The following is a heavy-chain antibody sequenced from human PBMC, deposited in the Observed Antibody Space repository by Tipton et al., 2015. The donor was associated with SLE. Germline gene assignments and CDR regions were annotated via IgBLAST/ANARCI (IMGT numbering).Heavy chain of an antibody. D-gene: IGHD3-16*01. CDR3: ARGRGGEFLDY. CDR2: IWYGGSNK. CDR1: GVMVTTSA. Sequence: SLRLSCAASGVMVTTSALHWVRQAPGKGLGWVAVIWYGGSNKFYADSVKGRFTISRDNSKNTVSLHMNSLRVEDTAVYFCARGRGGEFLDYWGQGTLVTVSS. J-gene: IGHJ4*02. V-gene: IGHV3-33*01.